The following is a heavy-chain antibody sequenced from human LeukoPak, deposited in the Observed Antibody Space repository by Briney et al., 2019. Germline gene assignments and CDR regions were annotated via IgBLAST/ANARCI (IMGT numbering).Heavy chain of an antibody. J-gene: IGHJ4*02. D-gene: IGHD6-13*01. CDR2: ISSSGSYI. CDR1: GFTFSSYS. V-gene: IGHV3-21*01. Sequence: TGGSLRLSCAASGFTFSSYSMNWVRQAPGKGLEWVSSISSSGSYIYYADSVKGRFTISRDNAKNSLYLQMNSLRAEDTAVYYCARGSGATYSSSWYLDYWGQGTLVTVSS. CDR3: ARGSGATYSSSWYLDY.